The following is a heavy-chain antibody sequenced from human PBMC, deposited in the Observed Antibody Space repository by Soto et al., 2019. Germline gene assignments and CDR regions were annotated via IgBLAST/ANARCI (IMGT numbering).Heavy chain of an antibody. CDR3: AKDRVESGLGEIDY. CDR2: ISYDGSRE. CDR1: GFTFSSHG. Sequence: SLRLSCAASGFTFSSHGMHWVRQAPGKGLEWMAVISYDGSREYYVDSVKGRFTISRDNSKNTLYLQMNSLRVEDAAVYHCAKDRVESGLGEIDYWGQGTLVTVSS. J-gene: IGHJ4*02. D-gene: IGHD3-16*01. V-gene: IGHV3-30*18.